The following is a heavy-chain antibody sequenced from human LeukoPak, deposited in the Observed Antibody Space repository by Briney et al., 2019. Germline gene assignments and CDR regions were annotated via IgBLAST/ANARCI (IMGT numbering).Heavy chain of an antibody. CDR2: IYYSGST. V-gene: IGHV4-59*08. Sequence: PSETLSLTCTVSGGSISSYYWSWIRQPPGKGLEWIGYIYYSGSTNCNPSLKSRVTISVDTSKNQFSLKLSSVTAADTAVYYCARGGGVLRFLDHAFDIWGQGTMVTVSS. J-gene: IGHJ3*02. CDR1: GGSISSYY. D-gene: IGHD3-3*01. CDR3: ARGGGVLRFLDHAFDI.